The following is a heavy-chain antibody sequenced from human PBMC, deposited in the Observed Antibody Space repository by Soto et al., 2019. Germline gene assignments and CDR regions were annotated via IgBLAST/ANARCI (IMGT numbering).Heavy chain of an antibody. J-gene: IGHJ6*02. CDR3: AKVRFCGGDCYSYGMDV. CDR2: ISGSGGST. Sequence: GGSLRLSCAASGFTFSSYAMSWVRQAPGKGLEWVSAISGSGGSTYYADSVKGRFTISRDNPKNTLYLQMNSLRAEDTAVYYCAKVRFCGGDCYSYGMDVWGQGTTVTVSS. CDR1: GFTFSSYA. V-gene: IGHV3-23*01. D-gene: IGHD2-21*01.